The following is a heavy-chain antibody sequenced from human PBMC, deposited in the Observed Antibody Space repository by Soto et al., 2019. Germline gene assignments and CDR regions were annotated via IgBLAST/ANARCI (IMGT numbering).Heavy chain of an antibody. Sequence: ESGGGLVQPGGSLRLSCAASGFTFSSYEMNWVRQAPGKGLEWVSYISSSGSTIYYADSVKGRFTISRDNAKNSLYLQMNGLRAEDTAVYYCARGGGSRMGDAFDIWGQGTMVTVSS. CDR1: GFTFSSYE. CDR2: ISSSGSTI. J-gene: IGHJ3*02. D-gene: IGHD1-26*01. CDR3: ARGGGSRMGDAFDI. V-gene: IGHV3-48*03.